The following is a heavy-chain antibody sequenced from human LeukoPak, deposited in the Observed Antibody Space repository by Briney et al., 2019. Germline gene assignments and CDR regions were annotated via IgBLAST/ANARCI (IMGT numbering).Heavy chain of an antibody. Sequence: PSETLSLTCTVSGGSISSYYWSWIRQPPGKGLEWIGYIYYSGSTNYNPSLKSRVTISVDTSKNQFSLKLSSVTAADTAVYHCARANLDYYYGMDVWGKGTTVTVSS. CDR1: GGSISSYY. CDR3: ARANLDYYYGMDV. V-gene: IGHV4-59*01. J-gene: IGHJ6*04. CDR2: IYYSGST.